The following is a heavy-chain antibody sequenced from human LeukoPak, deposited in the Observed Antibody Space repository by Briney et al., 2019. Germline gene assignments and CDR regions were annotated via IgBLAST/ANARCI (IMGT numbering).Heavy chain of an antibody. Sequence: PSETLSLTCTVSGHSISSYYWICLRQPPGKGLEGFGYMYYRGSTNYNPSLKSRVTISVDTSKNHFSLKLSSVTAADTAVYYCARHGGATYYDFWSGSNDAFDIWGQGTMVTVSS. CDR2: MYYRGST. D-gene: IGHD3-3*01. J-gene: IGHJ3*02. V-gene: IGHV4-59*08. CDR3: ARHGGATYYDFWSGSNDAFDI. CDR1: GHSISSYY.